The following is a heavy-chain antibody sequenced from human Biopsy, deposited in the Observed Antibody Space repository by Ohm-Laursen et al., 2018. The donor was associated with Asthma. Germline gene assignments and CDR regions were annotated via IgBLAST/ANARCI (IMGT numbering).Heavy chain of an antibody. Sequence: SLRLSCAASGFTFSSNAMHWVRQAPGKGLEWVAVVSYDGGVAHYADSMKGRFTISRDNAKSTLYLQMNRPRTDDTAVYYCAKRRGYSDLTDFDHWGQGTLVTVSS. J-gene: IGHJ4*02. CDR1: GFTFSSNA. V-gene: IGHV3-30-3*01. CDR3: AKRRGYSDLTDFDH. D-gene: IGHD3-3*01. CDR2: VSYDGGVA.